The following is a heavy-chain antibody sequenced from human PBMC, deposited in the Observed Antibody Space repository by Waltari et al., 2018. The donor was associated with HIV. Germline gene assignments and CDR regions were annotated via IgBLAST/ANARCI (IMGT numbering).Heavy chain of an antibody. V-gene: IGHV3-66*01. CDR3: AREYNPVTTTSYYFDY. Sequence: EVQLVESGGGSVQPGGSLRLSCAASGFPVRTNYISWVAQASGKGLEWVSLITDGGTTYYADSVKGRFTISRDTSKNTVHLQMISLRAEDTAVYFCAREYNPVTTTSYYFDYWGQGTLVTVSS. CDR2: ITDGGTT. J-gene: IGHJ4*02. CDR1: GFPVRTNY. D-gene: IGHD4-17*01.